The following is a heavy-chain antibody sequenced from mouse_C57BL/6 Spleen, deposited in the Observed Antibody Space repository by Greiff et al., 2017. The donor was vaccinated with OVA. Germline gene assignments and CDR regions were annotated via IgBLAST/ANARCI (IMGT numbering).Heavy chain of an antibody. J-gene: IGHJ4*01. CDR3: ARWAPYYGSSYDYAMDY. Sequence: QVQLQQSGAELMKPGASVKLSCKATGYTFTGYWIEWVKQRPGHGLEWIGEILPGSGSTNYNEKFKGKATFTADTSSNTAYMQRSSLTTEDSAIYYCARWAPYYGSSYDYAMDYWGQGTSVTVSS. V-gene: IGHV1-9*01. CDR2: ILPGSGST. CDR1: GYTFTGYW. D-gene: IGHD1-1*01.